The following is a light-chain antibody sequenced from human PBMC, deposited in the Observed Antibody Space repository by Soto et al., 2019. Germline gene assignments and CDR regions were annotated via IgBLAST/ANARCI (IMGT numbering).Light chain of an antibody. CDR1: QSISNH. CDR2: DAS. Sequence: DIQMTQSPSSLSASVEDRVIITCRASQSISNHLNWYQQKPGKAPKLLIYDASSLESGVPSRFSGSGSGTEFTLTISSLQPDDFATYYCQQYNSYLYTFGQGTRLEIK. J-gene: IGKJ5*01. CDR3: QQYNSYLYT. V-gene: IGKV1-5*01.